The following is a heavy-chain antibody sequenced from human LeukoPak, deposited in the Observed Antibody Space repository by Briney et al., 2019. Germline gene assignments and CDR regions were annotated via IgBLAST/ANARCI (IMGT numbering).Heavy chain of an antibody. CDR2: MCGTAGCT. D-gene: IGHD3-22*01. CDR1: GFTFYMYA. CDR3: AKDRPNFYENSGHYYRRDGDS. J-gene: IGHJ5*01. V-gene: IGHV3-23*01. Sequence: PSGGSLTLSCPASGFTFYMYAMSWVRQAPGKGLEWVASMCGTAGCTFYPDSGKGRFTISRDNSKKTLYLQMNSLRAEDTAIYYCAKDRPNFYENSGHYYRRDGDSWGQGTLVTVSS.